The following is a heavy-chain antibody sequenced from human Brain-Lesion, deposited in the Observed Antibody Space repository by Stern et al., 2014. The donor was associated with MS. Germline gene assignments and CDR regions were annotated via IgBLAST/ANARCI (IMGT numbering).Heavy chain of an antibody. J-gene: IGHJ6*02. CDR1: GGSISSGGYY. CDR2: IFNSGTT. Sequence: KESGPGLVKPSQTLSLSCTVSGGSISSGGYYWSWIRQPAGKGLEWIGRIFNSGTTSYTPPLKGRAPISIDTPKTQFSLRLNPMTAADTAVYYCARGRVVPGFQYYATDVWGQGTTVIVSS. CDR3: ARGRVVPGFQYYATDV. D-gene: IGHD2-2*01. V-gene: IGHV4-61*02.